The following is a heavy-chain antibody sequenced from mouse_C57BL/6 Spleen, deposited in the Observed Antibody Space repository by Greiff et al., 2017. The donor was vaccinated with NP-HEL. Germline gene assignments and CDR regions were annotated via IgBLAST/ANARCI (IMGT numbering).Heavy chain of an antibody. D-gene: IGHD2-4*01. CDR1: GYTFTSYW. CDR3: ARLKDYDRYFDV. CDR2: IYPGSGST. V-gene: IGHV1-55*01. J-gene: IGHJ1*03. Sequence: QVQLQQPGAELVKPGASVKMSCKASGYTFTSYWITWVKQRPGQGLEWIGDIYPGSGSTTYNEKFKSKATLTVDTSSSTAYMQLSSLTSEDSAVYYCARLKDYDRYFDVWGTGATVTVSS.